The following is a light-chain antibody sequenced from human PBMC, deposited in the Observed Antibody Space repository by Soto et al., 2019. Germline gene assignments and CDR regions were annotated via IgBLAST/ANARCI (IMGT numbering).Light chain of an antibody. CDR2: DVS. CDR3: NSYASTSTLVV. J-gene: IGLJ2*01. CDR1: SSDVGTYNY. V-gene: IGLV2-14*01. Sequence: QSALTQPASVSGSPGQSITISCTGTSSDVGTYNYVSWYQQHPGKAPKLIIYDVSTRPSGLSNRFSGSKSGNTASLTISGLQAEDEADYFCNSYASTSTLVVFGGGTKLTVL.